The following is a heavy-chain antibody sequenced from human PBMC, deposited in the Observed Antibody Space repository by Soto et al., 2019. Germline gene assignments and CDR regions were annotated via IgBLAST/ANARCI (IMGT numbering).Heavy chain of an antibody. J-gene: IGHJ6*02. CDR1: GFTFSSYG. CDR3: AREGGVGVPAAIEYYYGMDV. V-gene: IGHV3-33*01. D-gene: IGHD2-2*01. Sequence: QVQLVESGGGVVQPGRSLRLSCAASGFTFSSYGMHWVRQAPGKGLEWVAVIWYDGSNQYYADSVKGRFTISRDNSKNTLDLQMSSLRADDTAVYYCAREGGVGVPAAIEYYYGMDVWGRGTTVTVSS. CDR2: IWYDGSNQ.